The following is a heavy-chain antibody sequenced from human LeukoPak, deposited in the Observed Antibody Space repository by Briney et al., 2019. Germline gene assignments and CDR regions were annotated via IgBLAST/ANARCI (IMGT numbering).Heavy chain of an antibody. V-gene: IGHV1-18*01. CDR3: ARAVIVVVPAAIRTSDYYYYYMDV. Sequence: ASVKVSCKASGYTFTSYGISWVRQAPGQGLEWMGWISAYNGNTNYAQKLQGRVTMTTDTSTSTAYMELRSLRSEDTAVYYCARAVIVVVPAAIRTSDYYYYYMDVWGKGTTVTVSS. CDR2: ISAYNGNT. CDR1: GYTFTSYG. D-gene: IGHD2-2*02. J-gene: IGHJ6*03.